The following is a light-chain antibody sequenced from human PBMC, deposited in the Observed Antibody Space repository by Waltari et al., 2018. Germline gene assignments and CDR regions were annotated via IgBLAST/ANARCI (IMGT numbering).Light chain of an antibody. Sequence: SYVLTQPPSVSVAPGQTARISCDGNNIGRKNGPWYQQKPGKAPVLVVYDDGDRPSGIPGRFSGSNSGNTATLTISRVDAGDEADYYCQVWDSGSDHYVFGTVTKVTVL. CDR1: NIGRKN. V-gene: IGLV3-21*02. CDR2: DDG. CDR3: QVWDSGSDHYV. J-gene: IGLJ1*01.